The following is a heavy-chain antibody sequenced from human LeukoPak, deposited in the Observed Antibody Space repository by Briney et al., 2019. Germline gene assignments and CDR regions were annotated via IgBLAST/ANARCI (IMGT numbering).Heavy chain of an antibody. CDR1: GGTFSSYA. CDR2: IIPISGTA. Sequence: SVKVSCKASGGTFSSYAISWVRQAPGQGLEWMGGIIPISGTANYAQKFQGRVTITTDESTSTAYMELSSLRSEDTAVYYCARASDYVWGSYRYRPYYYYMDVWGKGTTVTVSS. V-gene: IGHV1-69*05. D-gene: IGHD3-16*02. CDR3: ARASDYVWGSYRYRPYYYYMDV. J-gene: IGHJ6*03.